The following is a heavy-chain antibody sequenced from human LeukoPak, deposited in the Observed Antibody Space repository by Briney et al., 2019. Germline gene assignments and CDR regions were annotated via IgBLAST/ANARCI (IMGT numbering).Heavy chain of an antibody. V-gene: IGHV1-69*05. J-gene: IGHJ4*02. CDR2: IIPIFGTA. D-gene: IGHD6-19*01. Sequence: SVKVSCKASGGTFSSYAISWVRQAPGQGLEWMGGIIPIFGTANYAQKFQGRVTITTDESTSTAYMELRSLRSDDTAVYYCARDQIAVAGPFDYWGQGTLVTVSS. CDR3: ARDQIAVAGPFDY. CDR1: GGTFSSYA.